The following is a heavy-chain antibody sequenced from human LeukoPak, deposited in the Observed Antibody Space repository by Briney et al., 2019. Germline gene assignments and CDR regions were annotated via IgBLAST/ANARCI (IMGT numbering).Heavy chain of an antibody. CDR1: GYSLSSFG. Sequence: GASVKVSCKASGYSLSSFGISWLRQAPGQGLEWMGWISANNGYTKYAQKFQGRVTMTTDTSTRTAYMEVRSLRSDDTAVYYCARDPPRRDGNNYGYFDLWGRGTLVSVSS. V-gene: IGHV1-18*01. CDR2: ISANNGYT. D-gene: IGHD5-24*01. J-gene: IGHJ2*01. CDR3: ARDPPRRDGNNYGYFDL.